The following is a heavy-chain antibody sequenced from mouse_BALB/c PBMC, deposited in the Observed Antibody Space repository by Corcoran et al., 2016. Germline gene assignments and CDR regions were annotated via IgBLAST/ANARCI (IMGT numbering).Heavy chain of an antibody. CDR1: GYSFTDYI. J-gene: IGHJ3*01. D-gene: IGHD2-3*01. Sequence: EIQLQQTGPELVKPGASVKISCKASGYSFTDYIMLWVKQSHGKSLEWIGIINPYYGSTSYNLKFKGKATLTVYKSSSTAYMQLNSLTSEDSAVYYCAREGYWAWFAYWGQVTLVTVSA. V-gene: IGHV1-39*01. CDR3: AREGYWAWFAY. CDR2: INPYYGST.